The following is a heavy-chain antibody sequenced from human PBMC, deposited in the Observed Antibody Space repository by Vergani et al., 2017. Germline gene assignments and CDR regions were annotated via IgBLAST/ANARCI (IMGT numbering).Heavy chain of an antibody. J-gene: IGHJ4*02. V-gene: IGHV4-30-2*01. Sequence: QVQLQESGPGLVKPSQTLSLTCAVSGGSISSGGYYWSWIRQPPGRGLQWIGHIFQSGSPDYNASLKSRVSISVDTSKNQFSLQLTSVTAADSALYFCASIARAPTRRNPPPDYWGQGILVTVSS. CDR1: GGSISSGGYY. CDR2: IFQSGSP. D-gene: IGHD3-16*02. CDR3: ASIARAPTRRNPPPDY.